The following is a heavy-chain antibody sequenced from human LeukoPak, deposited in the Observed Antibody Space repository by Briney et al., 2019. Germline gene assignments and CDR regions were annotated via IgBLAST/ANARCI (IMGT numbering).Heavy chain of an antibody. D-gene: IGHD2/OR15-2a*01. CDR2: IYSGGTT. V-gene: IGHV4-39*01. Sequence: PSETLSLICSVSGDSIIRSGNYWGWIRQAPGKGLEWVANIYSGGTTYYNPSLKSRVIISVDTSKNQVSLKLSSVTAADTAFYYCASRPFSSLDYWGQGTLVSVSS. CDR1: GDSIIRSGNY. CDR3: ASRPFSSLDY. J-gene: IGHJ4*02.